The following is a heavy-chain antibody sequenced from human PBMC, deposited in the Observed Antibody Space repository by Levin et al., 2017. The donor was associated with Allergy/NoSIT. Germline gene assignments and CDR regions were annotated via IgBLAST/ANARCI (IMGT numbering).Heavy chain of an antibody. Sequence: KVSCQGSGYSFSSYWIGWVRQKPGKGLEWMGIIYPSDSDIRYSPSFQGQVTFSADKSISTAYLQWSSLTASDTATYYCAKSRRLALRFDAFVIWGQGTMVTVSS. CDR2: IYPSDSDI. CDR1: GYSFSSYW. V-gene: IGHV5-51*01. D-gene: IGHD3-16*01. J-gene: IGHJ3*02. CDR3: AKSRRLALRFDAFVI.